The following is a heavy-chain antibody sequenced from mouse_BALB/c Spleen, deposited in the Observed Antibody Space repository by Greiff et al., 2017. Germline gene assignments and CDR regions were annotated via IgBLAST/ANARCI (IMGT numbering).Heavy chain of an antibody. V-gene: IGHV10-1*02. D-gene: IGHD2-2*01. J-gene: IGHJ4*01. Sequence: EVQLQQSGGGLVQPKGSLKLSCAASGFTFNTYAMNWVRQAPGKGLEWVARIRSKSNNYATYYADSVKDRFTISRDDSQSMLYLQMNNLKTEDTAMYYCVRHEGPVYYGYDDLYAMDYWGQGTSVTVSS. CDR3: VRHEGPVYYGYDDLYAMDY. CDR1: GFTFNTYA. CDR2: IRSKSNNYAT.